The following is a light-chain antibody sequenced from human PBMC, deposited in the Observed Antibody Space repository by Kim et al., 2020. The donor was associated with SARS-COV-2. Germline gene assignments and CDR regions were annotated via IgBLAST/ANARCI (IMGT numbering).Light chain of an antibody. J-gene: IGKJ1*01. V-gene: IGKV3-15*01. CDR2: DAS. Sequence: SVAQGERPTLSCRTSQSVSTNLVWYQQRRGQAPRLLIYDASTRATGIPARFSGSGSGTEFTLTISRLQSEDFAVYYCQQYNNFRTFGQGTKVDIK. CDR1: QSVSTN. CDR3: QQYNNFRT.